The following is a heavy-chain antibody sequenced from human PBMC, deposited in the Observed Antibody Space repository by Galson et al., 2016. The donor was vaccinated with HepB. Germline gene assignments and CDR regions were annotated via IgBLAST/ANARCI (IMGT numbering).Heavy chain of an antibody. Sequence: SLRLSCAASGFTFSSCGMHWIRQPPGKGLEWVAVISFDGNNKYYAESVRGRFTISRDNSKDTLYLQMNTLKAEDTAVYYCASDVLTSYSDYWGHGILVTVSS. J-gene: IGHJ4*01. CDR2: ISFDGNNK. CDR3: ASDVLTSYSDY. CDR1: GFTFSSCG. D-gene: IGHD3-9*01. V-gene: IGHV3-30*03.